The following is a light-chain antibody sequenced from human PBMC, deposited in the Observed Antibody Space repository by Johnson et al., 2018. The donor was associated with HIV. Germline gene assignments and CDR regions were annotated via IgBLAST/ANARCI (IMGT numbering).Light chain of an antibody. CDR1: SSNIGNNY. CDR2: DNN. J-gene: IGLJ1*01. CDR3: ETWDNSLSTGAV. Sequence: QSVLTQSPSVSAAPGQKVTISCSGSSSNIGNNYVSWYQQLPGTAPKLLIYDNNKRPSGIPDRFSGSKSGTSATLRITGLQTGDEADYYCETWDNSLSTGAVFGTATKVTVL. V-gene: IGLV1-51*01.